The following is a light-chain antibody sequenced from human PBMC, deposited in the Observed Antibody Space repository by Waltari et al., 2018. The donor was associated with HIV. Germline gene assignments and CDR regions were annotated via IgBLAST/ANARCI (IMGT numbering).Light chain of an antibody. J-gene: IGLJ1*01. V-gene: IGLV2-11*01. CDR3: CSNAARATYV. CDR2: HVT. Sequence: QSALAQPRSVSGSPGQSVTISCTGTSSDVGGYNYVSWFQHHPGKAPKLIIYHVTKRPAGVPDRFSASTSGNTASLTISGLQAEDEAEYYCCSNAARATYVFGTGTQVTVL. CDR1: SSDVGGYNY.